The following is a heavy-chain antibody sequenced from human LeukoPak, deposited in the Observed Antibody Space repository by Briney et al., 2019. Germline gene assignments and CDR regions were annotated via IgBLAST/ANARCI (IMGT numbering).Heavy chain of an antibody. Sequence: SETLSLTCTVSSGSGGSDALYWGWIGQAPGKGVEWIGSVDYTRSDSGNTYCNPSPETPATVSTDRSMTTCALKLTSVTAAGTAVYYRVAEEYGTGSYYKSAFWGQGALVTVSS. CDR1: SGSGGSDALY. CDR2: VDYTRSDSGNT. CDR3: VAEEYGTGSYYKSAF. J-gene: IGHJ4*02. V-gene: IGHV4-39*01. D-gene: IGHD3-10*01.